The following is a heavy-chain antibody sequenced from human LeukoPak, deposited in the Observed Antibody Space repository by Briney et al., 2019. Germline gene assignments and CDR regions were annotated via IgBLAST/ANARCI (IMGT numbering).Heavy chain of an antibody. CDR1: GGSISSSSYY. Sequence: SETLSLTCTVSGGSISSSSYYWGWIRQPRGKGLEWIGTAYYSGNTYYNPYNPSLKSRVTISVDTSNNQFSLKLSSVTAADTAVYYCATHSANYYFDHWGQGTLVTVSS. CDR3: ATHSANYYFDH. J-gene: IGHJ4*02. D-gene: IGHD1-26*01. V-gene: IGHV4-39*01. CDR2: AYYSGNT.